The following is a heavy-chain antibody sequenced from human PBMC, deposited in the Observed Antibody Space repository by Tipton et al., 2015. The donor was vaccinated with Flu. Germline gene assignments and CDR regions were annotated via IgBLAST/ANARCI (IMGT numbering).Heavy chain of an antibody. V-gene: IGHV4-59*01. CDR3: ARARAPYYCYAMDL. CDR2: IYNSGIS. J-gene: IGHJ6*02. CDR1: GDSITSYY. Sequence: GLVKPSQTLTLTCTVSGDSITSYYWSWIRQPPGKGPEWIGYIYNSGISSSNPSLRSRLTMSVDSSKNQFSLKLTSVTAADTAMYSCARARAPYYCYAMDLWGQGTSVTVSS.